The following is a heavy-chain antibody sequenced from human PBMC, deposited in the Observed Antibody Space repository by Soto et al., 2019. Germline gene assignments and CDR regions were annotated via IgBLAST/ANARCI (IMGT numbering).Heavy chain of an antibody. CDR3: ASEYSYADFDY. V-gene: IGHV3-21*01. J-gene: IGHJ4*02. CDR1: GFTFSSYS. D-gene: IGHD5-18*01. Sequence: GGSLRLSCAASGFTFSSYSMNWVRQAPGKGLEWVSSISSSSSYIYYADSVKGRFAISRDNAKNSLYLQMNSLRAEDTAVYYCASEYSYADFDYWGQGTLVTVSS. CDR2: ISSSSSYI.